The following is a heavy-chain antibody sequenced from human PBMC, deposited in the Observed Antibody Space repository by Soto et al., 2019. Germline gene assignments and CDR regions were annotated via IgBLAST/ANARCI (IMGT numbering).Heavy chain of an antibody. CDR3: ARGHSAPDH. J-gene: IGHJ4*02. V-gene: IGHV3-7*01. CDR1: GFSFGTYW. Sequence: EVQLVESGGGLVQPGGSLRLSCTASGFSFGTYWMSWVCQAPGKGLEWVANIMQDGSERQYVDSVKGRFTISRDNAKRSLYLQMNGLRAEDTAVYYCARGHSAPDHWGQGTLVTVSS. CDR2: IMQDGSER.